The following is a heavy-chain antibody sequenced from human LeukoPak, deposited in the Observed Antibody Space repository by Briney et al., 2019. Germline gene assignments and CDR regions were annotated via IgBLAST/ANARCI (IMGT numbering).Heavy chain of an antibody. V-gene: IGHV1-8*01. Sequence: GASVKVSCKASGYTFTSYDINWVRQATGQGLEWMGWMNPNSGNTGYAQKFQGRVTITRNTSISTAYMELSSLRSEDTAVYYCARISSGYYSDAFDIWGQGTMVTVSS. J-gene: IGHJ3*02. CDR1: GYTFTSYD. D-gene: IGHD3-3*01. CDR2: MNPNSGNT. CDR3: ARISSGYYSDAFDI.